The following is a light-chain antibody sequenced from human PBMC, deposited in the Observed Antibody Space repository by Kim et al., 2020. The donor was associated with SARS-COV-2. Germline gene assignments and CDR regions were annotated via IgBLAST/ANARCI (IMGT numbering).Light chain of an antibody. J-gene: IGLJ3*02. Sequence: ALGQTVRITCQGDSLRSYYANWYQQKPGQAPVLVIYDKNNRPSGIPDRFSGSSSGNTASLTITGAQAEDEADYYCNSRESGVNHVVFGGGTQLTVL. V-gene: IGLV3-19*01. CDR3: NSRESGVNHVV. CDR1: SLRSYY. CDR2: DKN.